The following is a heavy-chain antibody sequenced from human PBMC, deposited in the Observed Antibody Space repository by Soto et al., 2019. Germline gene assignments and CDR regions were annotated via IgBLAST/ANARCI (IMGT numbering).Heavy chain of an antibody. V-gene: IGHV4-39*01. J-gene: IGHJ1*01. Sequence: QLQLQESGPGLVKPSETLSLTCTVSGGSISSSSYYWGWIRQPPGKGLEWIGSIYYSGSTYYNPSRKSRVTLAGAWSKNQFALKLSGVTAADTAVYYCARHARFWELLASGYLQHWGQGALDTVSS. CDR3: ARHARFWELLASGYLQH. D-gene: IGHD3-10*01. CDR1: GGSISSSSYY. CDR2: IYYSGST.